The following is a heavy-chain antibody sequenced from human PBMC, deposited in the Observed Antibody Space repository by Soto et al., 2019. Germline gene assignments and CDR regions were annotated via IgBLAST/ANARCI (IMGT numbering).Heavy chain of an antibody. V-gene: IGHV5-10-1*01. D-gene: IGHD3-22*01. J-gene: IGHJ4*02. Sequence: ISEKRSGYIFASYWCTWERQPQGKGLEWMGRIDPSDSQTYYSPSFRGHVTISATKSITTVFLQWSSLRASDTAMYYCARQIYDSDTGPNFQYYRDSWGQGTPVTVSP. CDR1: GYIFASYW. CDR3: ARQIYDSDTGPNFQYYRDS. CDR2: IDPSDSQT.